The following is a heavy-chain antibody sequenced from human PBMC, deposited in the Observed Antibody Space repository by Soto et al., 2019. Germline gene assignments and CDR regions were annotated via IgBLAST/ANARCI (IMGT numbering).Heavy chain of an antibody. V-gene: IGHV4-31*03. CDR1: GASINSGVYY. CDR2: IYYSGST. CDR3: ARHNYGSGRTYFDY. D-gene: IGHD3-10*01. Sequence: SETLSLTCTVSGASINSGVYYWSWIRQHPGKGLEWIGYIYYSGSTYYNPSLKSRVTMSVDTSNNQFSVKLSSVTAADTAVYYCARHNYGSGRTYFDYWGQRTLVTVSS. J-gene: IGHJ4*02.